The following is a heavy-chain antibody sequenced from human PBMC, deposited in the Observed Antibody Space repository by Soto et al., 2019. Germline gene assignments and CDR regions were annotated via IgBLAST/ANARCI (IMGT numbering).Heavy chain of an antibody. CDR3: VAGGTRRLQSPFDY. J-gene: IGHJ4*02. Sequence: QVHLIQSGAEVKKPGASVKVSCKVSGYTLTELSMHWVRQAPGKGLEWMGGFDPEDGKTTSAQKFQGRVTVTEDTSTDTAYRELSSLRSEDTAVYYCVAGGTRRLQSPFDYWGQGTLVTVSS. CDR2: FDPEDGKT. V-gene: IGHV1-24*01. CDR1: GYTLTELS. D-gene: IGHD1-1*01.